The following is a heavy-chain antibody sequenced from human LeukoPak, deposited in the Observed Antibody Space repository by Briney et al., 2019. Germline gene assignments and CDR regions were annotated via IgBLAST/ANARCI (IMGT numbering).Heavy chain of an antibody. CDR2: ISYDGSNT. V-gene: IGHV3-30*03. CDR1: GYTFSSYG. Sequence: PGASLRLSCAASGYTFSSYGMHWVRQAPGKGLEWVAVISYDGSNTYYAESVKGRVTISRDNSKNTLYLQMNSLRAEDTAVYYCASAGYSETYYYYYGMDVWGQGTTVTVSS. CDR3: ASAGYSETYYYYYGMDV. D-gene: IGHD6-13*01. J-gene: IGHJ6*02.